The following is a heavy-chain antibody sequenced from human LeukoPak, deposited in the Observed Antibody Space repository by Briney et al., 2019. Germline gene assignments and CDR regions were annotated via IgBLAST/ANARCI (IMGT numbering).Heavy chain of an antibody. CDR1: GFTFSSYE. Sequence: GGSLRLSCAASGFTFSSYEMNWVRQAPGKGLEWVSYISSSGSTIYYADSVKGRFTISRDNAKNSLYLQMNSLRAEDAAVYYCARDLTDPPYYYYYIDVWGKGTTVTISS. J-gene: IGHJ6*03. CDR2: ISSSGSTI. CDR3: ARDLTDPPYYYYYIDV. V-gene: IGHV3-48*03.